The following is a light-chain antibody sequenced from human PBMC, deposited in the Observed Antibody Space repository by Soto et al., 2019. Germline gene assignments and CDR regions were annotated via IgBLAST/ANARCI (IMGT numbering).Light chain of an antibody. CDR1: QSISRN. CDR3: QQLNSYPLT. Sequence: IQMTQSPSSLSASLGDSVTITCRSSQSISRNLNWYQQKPGKAPKFLIYDASSLQSGVPSRFSGSGSGTEFTLTISSLQPEDFATYFCQQLNSYPLTFGQVTRLEI. J-gene: IGKJ5*01. V-gene: IGKV1-13*02. CDR2: DAS.